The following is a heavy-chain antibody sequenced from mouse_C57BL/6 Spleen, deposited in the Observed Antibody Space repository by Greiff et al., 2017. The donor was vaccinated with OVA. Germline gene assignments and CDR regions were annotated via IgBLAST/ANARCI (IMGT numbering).Heavy chain of an antibody. V-gene: IGHV1-80*01. D-gene: IGHD1-1*01. Sequence: VKLMESGAELVKPGASVKISCKASGYAFSSYWMNWVKQRPGKGLEWIGQIYPGDGDTNYNGKFKGKATLTADKSSSTAYMQLSSLTSEDSAVYFCVGSSYEDRHYFDYWGQGTTLTVSS. CDR1: GYAFSSYW. J-gene: IGHJ2*01. CDR3: VGSSYEDRHYFDY. CDR2: IYPGDGDT.